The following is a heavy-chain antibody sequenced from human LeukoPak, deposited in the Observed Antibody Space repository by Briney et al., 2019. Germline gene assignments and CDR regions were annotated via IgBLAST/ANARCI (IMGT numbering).Heavy chain of an antibody. D-gene: IGHD6-13*01. Sequence: PGGSLRLSCAASGFTFSTHNMDWVRQAPGKGLEWVSSISSSGSYIYYADSVKGRFTSSRDNAKNSLYLQMNSLRAEDTAIYYCARDRAGASAAYFDYWGRGILVTVSS. CDR2: ISSSGSYI. J-gene: IGHJ4*02. V-gene: IGHV3-21*01. CDR3: ARDRAGASAAYFDY. CDR1: GFTFSTHN.